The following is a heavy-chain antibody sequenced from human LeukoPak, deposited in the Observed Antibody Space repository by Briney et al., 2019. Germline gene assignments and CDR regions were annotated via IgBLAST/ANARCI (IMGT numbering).Heavy chain of an antibody. J-gene: IGHJ6*02. CDR2: ISYDGNNN. CDR3: ARGRVVRGATTAYNGMDV. V-gene: IGHV3-30-3*01. D-gene: IGHD3-10*01. CDR1: GFTFSSYT. Sequence: GRSLRLSCAASGFTFSSYTLHWVRQAPGKGLEWVAAISYDGNNNNYADSVKGRFTISRDNSENTLYLQMNSLRVEDTGVYCCARGRVVRGATTAYNGMDVWGQGTTVTVSS.